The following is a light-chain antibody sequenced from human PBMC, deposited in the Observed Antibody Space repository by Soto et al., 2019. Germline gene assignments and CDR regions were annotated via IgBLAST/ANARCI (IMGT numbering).Light chain of an antibody. CDR2: DVS. J-gene: IGLJ1*01. Sequence: QSVLTQPASVSGSPGQSIAISCTGTSSDVGGYSYVSWYQQQPGKAPKLVISDVSNRPSGVSDRLSGSKSGNTASLIISWLQTEDEADYYCASYTTSSTYVFGTGTKVTVL. CDR1: SSDVGGYSY. V-gene: IGLV2-14*01. CDR3: ASYTTSSTYV.